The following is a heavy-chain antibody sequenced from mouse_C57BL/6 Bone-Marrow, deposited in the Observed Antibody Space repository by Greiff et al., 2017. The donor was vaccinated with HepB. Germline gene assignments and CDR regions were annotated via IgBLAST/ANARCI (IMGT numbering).Heavy chain of an antibody. CDR3: ASWGARYGYYAMDY. CDR2: INPDSSTI. V-gene: IGHV4-1*01. Sequence: VQLKESGGGLVQPGGSLKLSCAASGIDFSRYWMSWVRRAPGKGLEWIGEINPDSSTINYAPSLKDKFIISRDNAKNTLYLQMSKVRSEDTALYYCASWGARYGYYAMDYWGQGTSVTVSS. CDR1: GIDFSRYW. J-gene: IGHJ4*01. D-gene: IGHD2-10*02.